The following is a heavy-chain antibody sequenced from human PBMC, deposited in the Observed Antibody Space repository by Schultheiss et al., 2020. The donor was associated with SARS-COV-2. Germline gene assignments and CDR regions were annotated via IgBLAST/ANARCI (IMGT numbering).Heavy chain of an antibody. Sequence: SQTLSLTCTVSGGSISSYYWSWIRQPPGKGLEWIGYIYYSGSTNYNPSLKSRVTISVDTSKNQFSLKLSSVTAADTAVYYCARVTGYGGNAFDIWGQGTMVTVSS. V-gene: IGHV4-59*01. J-gene: IGHJ3*02. CDR1: GGSISSYY. D-gene: IGHD4-23*01. CDR2: IYYSGST. CDR3: ARVTGYGGNAFDI.